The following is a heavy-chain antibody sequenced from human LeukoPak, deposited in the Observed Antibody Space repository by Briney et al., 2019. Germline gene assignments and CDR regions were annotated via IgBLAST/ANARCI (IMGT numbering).Heavy chain of an antibody. CDR1: GFTFSSYI. V-gene: IGHV3-7*01. CDR2: IKEDGSEE. CDR3: AREGYYDSSGNKVDAFDI. Sequence: GGSLRLSCAASGFTFSSYIMSWVRQAPGKGLEWVANIKEDGSEEYYVDSLKGRFTISRDNAKNSLYLQMNSLRAEDTAVYYCAREGYYDSSGNKVDAFDIWGQGTMVTVSS. D-gene: IGHD3-22*01. J-gene: IGHJ3*02.